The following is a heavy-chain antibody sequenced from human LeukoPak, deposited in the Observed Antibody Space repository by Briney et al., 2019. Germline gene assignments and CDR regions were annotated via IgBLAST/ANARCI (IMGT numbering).Heavy chain of an antibody. CDR3: ARVQVLGTYDWFDP. Sequence: GGSLRLSCAASEFIFSNYWMHWVRQAPGKGLVWVSRINSDGSFTSYADSVKGRFTISRDNAKNTLYLQMNSLRAEDTVVYYCARVQVLGTYDWFDPWGQGTLVTVSS. D-gene: IGHD4/OR15-4a*01. J-gene: IGHJ5*02. V-gene: IGHV3-74*01. CDR1: EFIFSNYW. CDR2: INSDGSFT.